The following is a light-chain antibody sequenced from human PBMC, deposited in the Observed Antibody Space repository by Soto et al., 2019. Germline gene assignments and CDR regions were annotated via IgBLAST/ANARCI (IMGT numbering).Light chain of an antibody. CDR1: QSVSTN. CDR3: QQYNNWLGT. CDR2: GAS. Sequence: IVMTQSPATLSVSPGERATLSCRASQSVSTNLAWYQQTPGQAPRLLIFGASARATGIPARFSGSGSGTEFTLTISSLQSEDFAVYYCQQYNNWLGTFDQGTKVEIK. J-gene: IGKJ1*01. V-gene: IGKV3-15*01.